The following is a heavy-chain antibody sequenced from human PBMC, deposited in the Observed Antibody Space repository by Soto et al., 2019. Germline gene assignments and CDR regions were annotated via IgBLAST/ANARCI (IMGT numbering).Heavy chain of an antibody. CDR1: GFTLTSYY. D-gene: IGHD1-26*01. V-gene: IGHV1-46*01. Sequence: ASVTLSCKASGFTLTSYYSQWVLQAPGQGLEWMGMINPSGGATDYAQKFEGRLTMTRDTSTSTVYMELSSLTSEDTAVYFCTRRQDSASSYSPDYWGEGTLVTVSS. CDR3: TRRQDSASSYSPDY. J-gene: IGHJ4*02. CDR2: INPSGGAT.